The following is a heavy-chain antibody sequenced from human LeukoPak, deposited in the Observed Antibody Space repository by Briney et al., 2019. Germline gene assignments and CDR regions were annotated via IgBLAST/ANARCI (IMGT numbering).Heavy chain of an antibody. Sequence: ASVKVSCKASGYTFTSYDINWVRQATGQGLEWMGWMNPNSGNTGYAQKFQGRVTMTRNTSISTAYMELSSLRSEDTAVYYCARGSFSVRPIAYYYGMDVWRQGTTVTVSS. V-gene: IGHV1-8*01. D-gene: IGHD5/OR15-5a*01. CDR2: MNPNSGNT. CDR3: ARGSFSVRPIAYYYGMDV. CDR1: GYTFTSYD. J-gene: IGHJ6*02.